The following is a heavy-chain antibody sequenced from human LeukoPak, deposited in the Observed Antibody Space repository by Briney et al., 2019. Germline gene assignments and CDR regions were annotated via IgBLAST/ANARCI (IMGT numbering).Heavy chain of an antibody. CDR1: GFTFSSYA. CDR3: ASCSGSYYLVY. CDR2: ISGSGGST. V-gene: IGHV3-23*01. J-gene: IGHJ4*02. Sequence: GSLRLSCAASGFTFSSYAMSWVRQAPGKGLEWVSAISGSGGSTYFADSVKGRFTISRDNSKNTLYLQMNSLRAEDTAVYYCASCSGSYYLVYWGQGTLVTVSS. D-gene: IGHD3-10*02.